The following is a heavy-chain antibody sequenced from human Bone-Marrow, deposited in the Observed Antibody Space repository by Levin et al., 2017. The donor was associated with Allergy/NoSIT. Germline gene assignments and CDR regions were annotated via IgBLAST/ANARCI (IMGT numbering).Heavy chain of an antibody. J-gene: IGHJ4*02. CDR2: IRGDGGDT. CDR3: ARDVVLGSGRLLL. Sequence: QAGGSLRLSCAASGFTFSGSWMHWVRQTPGKGLVWVSRIRGDGGDTNYADSVKGRFTISRDNAQNTLYLQMNSLRADDTAVYYCARDVVLGSGRLLLWGRGTLVTISS. V-gene: IGHV3-74*01. D-gene: IGHD3-10*01. CDR1: GFTFSGSW.